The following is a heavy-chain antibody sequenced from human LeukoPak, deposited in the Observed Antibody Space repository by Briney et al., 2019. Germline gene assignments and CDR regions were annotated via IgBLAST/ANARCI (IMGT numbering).Heavy chain of an antibody. J-gene: IGHJ4*02. Sequence: SETLSLTCTVSGDSISSYYWSWIRQPAGKGLEWIGRIYTSGTTTYNPSLKSRVTISVDTSKNQFSLNLTSVTAADTAVYYCVRYGSSEGGYWGQGTLVTVSS. CDR2: IYTSGTT. D-gene: IGHD6-13*01. CDR1: GDSISSYY. V-gene: IGHV4-4*07. CDR3: VRYGSSEGGY.